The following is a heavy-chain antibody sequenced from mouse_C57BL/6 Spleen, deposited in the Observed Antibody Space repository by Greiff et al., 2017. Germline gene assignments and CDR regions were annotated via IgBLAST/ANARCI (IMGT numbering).Heavy chain of an antibody. CDR2: IWSGGST. Sequence: QVQLKESGPGLVQPSQCLSITCTVSGFSLTSYGVHWVRQSPGKGLEWLGVIWSGGSTDYNAAFISRLSISKDNSKSQVFFKMNSLQADDTDIYYCARAKGYDRYYFDYWGQGTTLTVSS. V-gene: IGHV2-2*01. D-gene: IGHD2-2*01. CDR1: GFSLTSYG. CDR3: ARAKGYDRYYFDY. J-gene: IGHJ2*01.